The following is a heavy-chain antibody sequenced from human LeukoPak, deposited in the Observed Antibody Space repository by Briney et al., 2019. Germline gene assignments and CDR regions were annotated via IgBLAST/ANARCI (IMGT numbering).Heavy chain of an antibody. V-gene: IGHV4-34*01. Sequence: PAETLSLTCAVYGGSFSGYYWSWIRQPPGKGLEWIGEINHSGSTNYNPSLKSRVTISVDTSKNQFPLKLSSVTAADTAVYYCAAYDSSAGGFDYWGQGTLVTGSS. CDR3: AAYDSSAGGFDY. CDR2: INHSGST. D-gene: IGHD3-22*01. J-gene: IGHJ4*02. CDR1: GGSFSGYY.